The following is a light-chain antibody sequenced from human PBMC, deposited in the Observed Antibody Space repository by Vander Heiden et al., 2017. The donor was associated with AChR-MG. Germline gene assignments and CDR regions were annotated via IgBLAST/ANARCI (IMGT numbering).Light chain of an antibody. Sequence: DIMMTQSPDSLAVSLGERATINCKSSQSLLSTSNNKRHLAWYQQKPGQPPKLLISWASTRESWVPDRFSGSGSTTDFTLTISSLQAEDVAVYYCQQFYINPITFGQGTRLEIK. CDR3: QQFYINPIT. CDR2: WAS. J-gene: IGKJ5*01. V-gene: IGKV4-1*01. CDR1: QSLLSTSNNKRH.